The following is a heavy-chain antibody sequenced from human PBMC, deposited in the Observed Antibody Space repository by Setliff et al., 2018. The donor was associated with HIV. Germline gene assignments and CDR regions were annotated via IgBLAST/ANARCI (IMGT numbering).Heavy chain of an antibody. V-gene: IGHV4-39*07. CDR1: GGSMRSNICY. CDR3: ARSSTAGFDY. D-gene: IGHD4-17*01. J-gene: IGHJ4*02. Sequence: SETLSLTCSVSGGSMRSNICYWAWIRQSPGKGLGWIGSIHLIDTYYNPSLKSRVTIPVDVSKDQFSPKLTSLTAADTAVYHCARSSTAGFDYWGQGKLVTVSS. CDR2: IHLIDT.